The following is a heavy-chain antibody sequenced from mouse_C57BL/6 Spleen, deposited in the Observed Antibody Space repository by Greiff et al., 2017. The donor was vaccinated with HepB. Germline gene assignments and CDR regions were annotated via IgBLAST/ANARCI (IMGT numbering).Heavy chain of an antibody. J-gene: IGHJ1*03. CDR3: ARSPYYSNYDWYFDV. CDR1: GYTFTSYW. Sequence: QVQLQQPGAELVMPGASVKLSCKASGYTFTSYWMHWVKQRPGQGLEWIGEIDPSDSYTNYNQKFKGKSTLTVDKSSGTAYMQLSSLTSEDSAVYYCARSPYYSNYDWYFDVWGTGTTVTVSS. V-gene: IGHV1-69*01. D-gene: IGHD2-5*01. CDR2: IDPSDSYT.